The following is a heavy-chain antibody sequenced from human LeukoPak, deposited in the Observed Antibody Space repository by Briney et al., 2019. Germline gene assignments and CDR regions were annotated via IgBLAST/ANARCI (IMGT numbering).Heavy chain of an antibody. CDR3: ARGDQYYDFWSGLYGMDV. CDR2: IDYSGST. D-gene: IGHD3-3*01. Sequence: SETLSLTCTVSGGSISNYYWSWIRQPPGKGLEWIGYIDYSGSTNYNPSLKSRVTISVDTSKNQFSLKLSSVTAADTAVYYCARGDQYYDFWSGLYGMDVWGQGTTVTVSS. CDR1: GGSISNYY. V-gene: IGHV4-59*01. J-gene: IGHJ6*02.